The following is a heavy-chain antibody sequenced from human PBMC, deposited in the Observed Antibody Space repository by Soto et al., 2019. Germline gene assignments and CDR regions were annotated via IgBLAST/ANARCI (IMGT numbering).Heavy chain of an antibody. D-gene: IGHD6-13*01. CDR1: GFIFTTCG. J-gene: IGHJ4*02. CDR2: ISYDGSDQ. CDR3: AKDPGFRSSWLDY. V-gene: IGHV3-30*18. Sequence: GGSLRLSCAASGFIFTTCGMHWVRQAPGKGLEWVAVISYDGSDQYYADSVKGRFTISRDNSKNTLYLQMNSLRAEDTAVYYCAKDPGFRSSWLDYWGQGTLVTV.